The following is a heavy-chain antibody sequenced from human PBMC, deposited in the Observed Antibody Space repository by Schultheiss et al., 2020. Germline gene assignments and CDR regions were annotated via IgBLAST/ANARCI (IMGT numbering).Heavy chain of an antibody. J-gene: IGHJ6*02. D-gene: IGHD1-26*01. Sequence: SETLSLTCTVSGGSISSYYWSWIRQPPGKGLEWIGEIYHSGSTNYNPSLKSRVTISIDASKNQLSLTLTSVTAADTAVYYCTRARSGSYYYYFGIDVWGQGTAVTVSS. CDR3: TRARSGSYYYYFGIDV. CDR2: IYHSGST. CDR1: GGSISSYY. V-gene: IGHV4-59*08.